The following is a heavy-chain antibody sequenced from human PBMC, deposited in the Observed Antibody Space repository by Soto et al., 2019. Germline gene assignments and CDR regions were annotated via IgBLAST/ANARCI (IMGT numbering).Heavy chain of an antibody. D-gene: IGHD3-22*01. V-gene: IGHV3-30-3*01. J-gene: IGHJ6*02. CDR1: GFTFSSYA. CDR3: ARDIITVTLYYYGMDV. Sequence: GGSLRLSCAASGFTFSSYAMHWVRQAPGKGLEWVAVISYDGSNKYYADSVKGRFTISRDNSKNTLYLQMNSLIAEDTAVYYCARDIITVTLYYYGMDVWGQGTTVTVSS. CDR2: ISYDGSNK.